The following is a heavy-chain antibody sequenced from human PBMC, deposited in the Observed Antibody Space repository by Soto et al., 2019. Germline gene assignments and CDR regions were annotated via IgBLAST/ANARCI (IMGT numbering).Heavy chain of an antibody. Sequence: SETLSLTCTVSGGSISSGGYYWSWIRQPPGRGLEWLGYIQSSGSAKYNPSLKSRVTVSIDTSKNQFSLKLSSVTAADTAVYYCARVPDRWGQGTLVTVSS. CDR1: GGSISSGGYY. J-gene: IGHJ5*02. D-gene: IGHD2-2*01. CDR3: ARVPDR. CDR2: IQSSGSA. V-gene: IGHV4-61*08.